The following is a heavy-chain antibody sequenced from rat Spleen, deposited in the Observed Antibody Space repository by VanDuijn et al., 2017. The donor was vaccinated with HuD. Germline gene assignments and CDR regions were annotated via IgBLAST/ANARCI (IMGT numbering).Heavy chain of an antibody. V-gene: IGHV5-31*01. CDR3: TRGYYFDC. CDR2: ITNTGRST. CDR1: GFTFNNYW. Sequence: EVQLVESGGGLVQPGRSLKLSCVASGFTFNNYWMTWIRQAPGKGLEWVASITNTGRSTYYPDSVRGRFTISRDNAKSTLYLQMDSLRSEDTATYYCTRGYYFDCWGRGVMVTVSS. J-gene: IGHJ2*01.